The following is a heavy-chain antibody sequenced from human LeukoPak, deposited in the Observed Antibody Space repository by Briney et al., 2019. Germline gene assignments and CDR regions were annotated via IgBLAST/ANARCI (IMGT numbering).Heavy chain of an antibody. Sequence: GGSLRLSCAASGFTFSSYAMHWVRQAPGKGLEWVAVISYDGSNKYYADSVKGRFTISRDNSKNTLYLQMNSLRAEDTAVYYCARLPAYHDEPGYWGQGTLVTVSS. J-gene: IGHJ4*02. V-gene: IGHV3-30*04. CDR2: ISYDGSNK. CDR3: ARLPAYHDEPGY. CDR1: GFTFSSYA. D-gene: IGHD3-22*01.